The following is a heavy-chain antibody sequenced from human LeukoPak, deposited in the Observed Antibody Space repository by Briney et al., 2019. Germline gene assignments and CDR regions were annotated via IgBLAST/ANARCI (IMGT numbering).Heavy chain of an antibody. CDR1: GGSISSYY. V-gene: IGHV4-59*01. D-gene: IGHD2-2*02. CDR3: ARAYTHPLVVDY. J-gene: IGHJ4*02. CDR2: IYYSGST. Sequence: PSETLSLTCTVSGGSISSYYWSWIRQPPGKGLEWIGYIYYSGSTNYNPSLKSRVTISVDTSKNQFSLKLSSVTAADTAVYYCARAYTHPLVVDYGGQGTLVTVSS.